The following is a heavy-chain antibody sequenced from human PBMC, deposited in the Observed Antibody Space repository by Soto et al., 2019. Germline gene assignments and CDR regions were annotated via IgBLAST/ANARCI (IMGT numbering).Heavy chain of an antibody. CDR1: GFTFGDYA. J-gene: IGHJ6*02. CDR3: ARYTYTSRYSYFGMDV. CDR2: VRSRAYGGTT. D-gene: IGHD6-13*01. V-gene: IGHV3-49*03. Sequence: LRLSCAASGFTFGDYAMSWFRQAPGKGLEWVGVVRSRAYGGTTDYAASVRGSFTISRDDSKSIAYLQMNTLRTEDTAVYYCARYTYTSRYSYFGMDVWGPGATVTVSS.